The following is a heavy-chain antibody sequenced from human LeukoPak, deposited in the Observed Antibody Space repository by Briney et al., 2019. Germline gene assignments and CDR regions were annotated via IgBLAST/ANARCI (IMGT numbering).Heavy chain of an antibody. Sequence: PSETLSLTCTVSGGSISSSSYYWGWIRQPPGKGLEWIGSIYYSGSTNYNPSLKSRVTISVDTSKNQFSLKLSSVTAADTAVYYCARAIYDFWSGYPHHLDYWGQGTLVTVSS. V-gene: IGHV4-39*07. D-gene: IGHD3-3*01. CDR1: GGSISSSSYY. CDR2: IYYSGST. J-gene: IGHJ4*02. CDR3: ARAIYDFWSGYPHHLDY.